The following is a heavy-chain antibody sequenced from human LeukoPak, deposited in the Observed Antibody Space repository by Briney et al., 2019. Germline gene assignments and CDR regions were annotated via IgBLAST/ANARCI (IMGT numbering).Heavy chain of an antibody. Sequence: GGSLRLSCGASGFTFDDYWMSWVRQVPGKGLEWVSATSSSDDGTYYADSVRGRFTISRDNSKNTLYLQMNRLRVEDAALYYCARAPVTSCRGAFCYPFDYWGQGILVTVSS. CDR2: TSSSDDGT. D-gene: IGHD2-21*01. V-gene: IGHV3-23*01. J-gene: IGHJ4*02. CDR3: ARAPVTSCRGAFCYPFDY. CDR1: GFTFDDYW.